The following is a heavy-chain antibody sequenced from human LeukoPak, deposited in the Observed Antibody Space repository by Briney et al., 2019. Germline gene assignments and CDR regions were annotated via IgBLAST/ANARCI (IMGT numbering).Heavy chain of an antibody. CDR2: INWNGGST. CDR3: ARSTAKLTGYYNYMDV. CDR1: GFTFDDYG. Sequence: PGGSLRLSCAASGFTFDDYGMSWVRQAPGKGLEWVSGINWNGGSTGYADSVKGRFTISRDNAKNPLYLQMNSLRAEDTALYYCARSTAKLTGYYNYMDVWGKGTTVTVSS. D-gene: IGHD3-9*01. V-gene: IGHV3-20*04. J-gene: IGHJ6*03.